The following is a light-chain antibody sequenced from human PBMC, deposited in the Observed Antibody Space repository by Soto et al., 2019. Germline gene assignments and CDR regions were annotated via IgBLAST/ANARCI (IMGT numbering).Light chain of an antibody. CDR2: GAS. CDR1: QSISSDY. CDR3: QQYGSSPFT. J-gene: IGKJ3*01. V-gene: IGKV3-20*01. Sequence: EVVLTQSPDTLSLSPGERATLSCRASQSISSDYLVWYQQKPGQAPRLLIYGASSRATGIPDRFSGSGSGTDFTLTISRLEPEDFAVYYCQQYGSSPFTFGPGTKVDIK.